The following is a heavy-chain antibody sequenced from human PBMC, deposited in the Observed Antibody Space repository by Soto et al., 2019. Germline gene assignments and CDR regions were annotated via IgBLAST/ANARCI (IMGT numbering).Heavy chain of an antibody. CDR1: GGSISSSNW. CDR3: ARSSYGSGNYYYGMDV. J-gene: IGHJ6*02. D-gene: IGHD3-10*01. V-gene: IGHV4-4*02. CDR2: IYHSGST. Sequence: SETLSLTCAVSGGSISSSNWWSWVRQPPGKGLEWIGEIYHSGSTNYNPSLKSRVTISVDKSKNQFSLKLTSVTAADTAVYYCARSSYGSGNYYYGMDVWGQGTTVTV.